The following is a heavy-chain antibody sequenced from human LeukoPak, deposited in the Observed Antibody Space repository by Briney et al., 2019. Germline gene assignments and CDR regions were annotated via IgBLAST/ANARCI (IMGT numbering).Heavy chain of an antibody. J-gene: IGHJ4*02. CDR1: GYTFTSYD. D-gene: IGHD2-2*02. CDR2: INPSGGST. V-gene: IGHV1-46*01. CDR3: AREGDIVVVPAAIGYYFDY. Sequence: ASVKVSCKASGYTFTSYDISWVRQAPGQGLEWMGIINPSGGSTSYAQKFQGRVTMTRDTSTSTVYMELSSLRSEDTAVYYCAREGDIVVVPAAIGYYFDYWGQGTLVTVSS.